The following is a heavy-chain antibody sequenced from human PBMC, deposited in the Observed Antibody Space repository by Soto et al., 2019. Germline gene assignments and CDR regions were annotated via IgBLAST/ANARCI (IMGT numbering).Heavy chain of an antibody. V-gene: IGHV1-18*01. CDR2: ISAYTGNT. J-gene: IGHJ5*02. CDR3: ARVRAPIIVVVVAAMWFDP. Sequence: ASVKVSCKTSGYTFTSCGISWVRQAPGQGLEWMGCISAYTGNTNYAQKLQGRVTMTTDTSTSTAYMELRSLRSDDTAVYYCARVRAPIIVVVVAAMWFDPWGQGTVVTV. D-gene: IGHD2-15*01. CDR1: GYTFTSCG.